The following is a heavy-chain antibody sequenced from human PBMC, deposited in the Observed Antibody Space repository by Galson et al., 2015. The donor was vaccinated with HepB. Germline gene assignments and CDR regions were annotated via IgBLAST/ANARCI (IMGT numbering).Heavy chain of an antibody. D-gene: IGHD6-13*01. CDR2: ISYDGSNK. V-gene: IGHV3-30*04. J-gene: IGHJ4*02. Sequence: SLRLSCAASGFTFSSYAMHWVRQAPGKGLEWVAVISYDGSNKYYADSVKGRFTISRDNSKNTLYLQMNSLRAEDTAVYYCARDDGSSLDYWGQGTLVTVSS. CDR3: ARDDGSSLDY. CDR1: GFTFSSYA.